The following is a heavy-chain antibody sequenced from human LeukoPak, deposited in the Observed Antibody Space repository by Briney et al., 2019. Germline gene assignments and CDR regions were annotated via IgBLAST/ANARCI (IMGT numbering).Heavy chain of an antibody. CDR1: GGSVSSGSYY. V-gene: IGHV4-61*01. CDR2: IYYSGST. CDR3: ARSNSAYGDYPYYFDY. J-gene: IGHJ4*02. Sequence: PSETLSLTCTVSGGSVSSGSYYWSWIRQPPGKGLEWIGYIYYSGSTNYNPSLKSRVTISVDTSKNQFSLKLSSVTAADTAVYYCARSNSAYGDYPYYFDYWGQGTLVTVSS. D-gene: IGHD4-17*01.